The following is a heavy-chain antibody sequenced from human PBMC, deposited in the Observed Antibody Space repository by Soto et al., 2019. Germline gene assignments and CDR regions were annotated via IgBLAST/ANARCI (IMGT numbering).Heavy chain of an antibody. CDR1: GFTFSDYY. CDR2: ISSSGSTI. Sequence: GSLRLSCAASGFTFSDYYMSWIRQAPGKGLEWVSYISSSGSTIYYADSVKGRFTISRDNAKNSLYLQMNSLRAEDTAVYYCARNLRFYYYMDVWGKGTTVTVSS. CDR3: ARNLRFYYYMDV. J-gene: IGHJ6*03. D-gene: IGHD3-16*01. V-gene: IGHV3-11*01.